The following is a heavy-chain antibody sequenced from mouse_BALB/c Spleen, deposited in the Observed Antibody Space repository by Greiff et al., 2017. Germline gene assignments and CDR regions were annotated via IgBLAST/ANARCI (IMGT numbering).Heavy chain of an antibody. CDR1: GFTFTDYY. V-gene: IGHV7-3*02. D-gene: IGHD2-14*01. CDR2: IRNKANGYTT. J-gene: IGHJ3*01. CDR3: ARDRYDAY. Sequence: EVQGVESGGGLVQPGGSLRLSCATSGFTFTDYYMSWVRQPPGKALEWLGFIRNKANGYTTEYSASVKGRFTISRDNSQSILYLQMNTLRAEDSATYYCARDRYDAYWGQGTLVTVSA.